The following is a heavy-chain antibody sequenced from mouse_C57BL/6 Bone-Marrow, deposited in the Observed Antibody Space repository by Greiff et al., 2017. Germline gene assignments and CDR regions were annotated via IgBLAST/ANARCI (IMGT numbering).Heavy chain of an antibody. V-gene: IGHV1-80*01. CDR2: IYPGDGDT. J-gene: IGHJ3*01. CDR1: GYAFSSYW. Sequence: VQLQQSGAELVKPGASVKISCKASGYAFSSYWMNWVKQRPGKGLEWIGQIYPGDGDTNYNGKFKGKATLTADKSSSTAYMQLSSLTSEDSAVYFCARGQLRPAWFAYWGQGTLVTVSA. D-gene: IGHD3-2*02. CDR3: ARGQLRPAWFAY.